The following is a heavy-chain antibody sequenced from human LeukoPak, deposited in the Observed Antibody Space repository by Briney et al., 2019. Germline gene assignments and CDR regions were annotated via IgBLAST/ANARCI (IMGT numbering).Heavy chain of an antibody. CDR2: INSDGSRT. Sequence: GGSLRLSCAASGFTFSNYWMHWVRQAPGKGLVWVSRINSDGSRTTYADSVKGRFTISRDNAKNTLYLQMNSLRAEDTAVYYCARDGTAVGINYDYWGQGTLVTVSS. CDR3: ARDGTAVGINYDY. D-gene: IGHD6-13*01. J-gene: IGHJ4*02. V-gene: IGHV3-74*01. CDR1: GFTFSNYW.